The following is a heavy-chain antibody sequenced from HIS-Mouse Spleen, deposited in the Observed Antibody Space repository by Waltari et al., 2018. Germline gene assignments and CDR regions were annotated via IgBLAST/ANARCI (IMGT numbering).Heavy chain of an antibody. D-gene: IGHD2-2*01. V-gene: IGHV3-48*01. Sequence: EVQLVESGGGLVQPGGSLRLSCAASGFTFSSYSMNWVRQAPGKGLEWVSYISSSSSTIYYADSVKGRFTISRDNAKNSLYLQMNSLRAEDTAVYYCARGCLGYCSSTSMDPELDYWGQGTLVTVSS. CDR3: ARGCLGYCSSTSMDPELDY. CDR1: GFTFSSYS. J-gene: IGHJ4*02. CDR2: ISSSSSTI.